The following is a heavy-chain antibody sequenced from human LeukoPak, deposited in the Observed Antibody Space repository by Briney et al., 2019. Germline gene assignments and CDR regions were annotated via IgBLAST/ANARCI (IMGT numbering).Heavy chain of an antibody. CDR3: ARRATYGGGDY. J-gene: IGHJ4*02. CDR2: IKQDGGER. V-gene: IGHV3-7*01. Sequence: GGTLRLSCVASGLTFSSYWMSWVRQALATGLEWVANIKQDGGERYYVNSVVGRFTIYIDNPKNSLDLQMTSLRVDDTAVYDCARRATYGGGDYWGQGTLVTVSS. CDR1: GLTFSSYW. D-gene: IGHD4-23*01.